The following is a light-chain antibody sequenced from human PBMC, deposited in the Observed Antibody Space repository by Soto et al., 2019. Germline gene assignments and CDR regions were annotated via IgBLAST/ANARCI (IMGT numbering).Light chain of an antibody. CDR1: TSDIGGYDY. J-gene: IGLJ1*01. Sequence: QSALTQPPSAAWSPGKSVAISCTGTTSDIGGYDYVSWYQQHPGKAPKLMIYEVNKRPSGVPDRFSGSKSGNTASLTVSGLQAEDEADYYCSSHGGNSPNVFGTGTKLTVL. CDR3: SSHGGNSPNV. CDR2: EVN. V-gene: IGLV2-8*01.